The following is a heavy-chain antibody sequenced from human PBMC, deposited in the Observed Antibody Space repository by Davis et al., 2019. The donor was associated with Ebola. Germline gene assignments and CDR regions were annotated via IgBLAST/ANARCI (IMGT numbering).Heavy chain of an antibody. D-gene: IGHD3-22*01. CDR1: GYTFTSYG. J-gene: IGHJ6*04. V-gene: IGHV1-18*04. CDR2: ISAYSGNT. CDR3: ARGNYYDSSGYSWGYYYGMDV. Sequence: ASVKVFCKASGYTFTSYGISWVRQAPGQGLEWMGWISAYSGNTNYAQKLQGRVTMTTDTSTSTAYMELSSLRSEDTAVYYCARGNYYDSSGYSWGYYYGMDVWGKGTTVTVSS.